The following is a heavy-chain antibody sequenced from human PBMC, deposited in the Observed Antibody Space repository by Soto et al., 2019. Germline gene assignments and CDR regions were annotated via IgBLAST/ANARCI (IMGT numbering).Heavy chain of an antibody. Sequence: ASVKVSCKASGYTFTSYAMHWVRQAPGQRLEWMGWINAGNGNTKYSQKFQGRVTITRDTSASTAYMELSSLRSEDTAVYYCARGGVIVATIPLYLSFDYWGQGTLVTVSS. CDR3: ARGGVIVATIPLYLSFDY. D-gene: IGHD5-12*01. CDR1: GYTFTSYA. CDR2: INAGNGNT. J-gene: IGHJ4*02. V-gene: IGHV1-3*01.